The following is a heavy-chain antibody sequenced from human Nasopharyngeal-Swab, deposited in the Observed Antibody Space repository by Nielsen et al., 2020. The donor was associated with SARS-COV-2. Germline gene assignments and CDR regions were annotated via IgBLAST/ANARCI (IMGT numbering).Heavy chain of an antibody. V-gene: IGHV3-30-3*01. D-gene: IGHD6-19*01. CDR2: ISYDGSNK. CDR3: AREDPIAVAGNLDY. J-gene: IGHJ4*02. CDR1: GFTFSSYA. Sequence: GGSLRLSCAASGFTFSSYAMHWVRQAPCKGLEWVAVISYDGSNKYYADSVKGRFTISRDNSKNTLYLQMNSLRAEDTAVYYCAREDPIAVAGNLDYWGQGTLVTVSS.